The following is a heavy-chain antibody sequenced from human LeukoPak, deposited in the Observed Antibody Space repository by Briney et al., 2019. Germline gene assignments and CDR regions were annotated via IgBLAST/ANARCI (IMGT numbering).Heavy chain of an antibody. D-gene: IGHD5-18*01. V-gene: IGHV4-39*01. J-gene: IGHJ4*02. CDR1: GGSISTSSYY. CDR3: ARQVTFGYAFAYYFDY. CDR2: IHNSEST. Sequence: SETLSLTCTVSGGSISTSSYYLGWIRQPPGKGLEWIGNIHNSESTYYNPSLKSRVTMSVDTSKNQFSLKLSSVTAADTAVYYCARQVTFGYAFAYYFDYWGQGSLVTVSS.